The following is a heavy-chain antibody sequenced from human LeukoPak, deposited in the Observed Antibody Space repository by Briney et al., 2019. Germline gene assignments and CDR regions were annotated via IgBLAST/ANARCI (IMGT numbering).Heavy chain of an antibody. CDR2: IIPIFGSA. J-gene: IGHJ6*03. D-gene: IGHD4-17*01. CDR3: ARDLGDYDHLMDV. V-gene: IGHV1-69*13. CDR1: GGTFSSYA. Sequence: SVKVSCKASGGTFSSYAISWVRQAPGQGLEWMGGIIPIFGSANYAQNFQGRVTITADESTTTAYMELSSLRAEDTAVYYCARDLGDYDHLMDVWGKGTMVTVSS.